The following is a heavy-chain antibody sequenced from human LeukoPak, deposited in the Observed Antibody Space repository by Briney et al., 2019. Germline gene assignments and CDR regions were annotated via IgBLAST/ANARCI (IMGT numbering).Heavy chain of an antibody. CDR1: GFTFSDYY. V-gene: IGHV3-11*01. CDR3: ALPPTLDAFDT. CDR2: ISSSGSTI. Sequence: GGSLRLSCAASGFTFSDYYMSWIRQAPGKGLEWVSYISSSGSTIYYADSVKGRFTISRDNAKNSLYLQMNSLRAEDTAVYYCALPPTLDAFDTWGQGTMVTVSS. J-gene: IGHJ3*02.